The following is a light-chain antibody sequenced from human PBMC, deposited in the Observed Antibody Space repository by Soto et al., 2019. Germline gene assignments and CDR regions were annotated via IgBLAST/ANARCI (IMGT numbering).Light chain of an antibody. V-gene: IGLV2-23*01. CDR1: SSDVGAYNL. Sequence: QSALTQPASVSGSPGQSITVSCTGTSSDVGAYNLVSWYQQYPGKAPRLIIYEGTKRPSGISHRFSGSKSDNTASPTISGLRAEDEAHYHCCSYAGSRTFVFGGGTKVTVL. CDR3: CSYAGSRTFV. CDR2: EGT. J-gene: IGLJ3*02.